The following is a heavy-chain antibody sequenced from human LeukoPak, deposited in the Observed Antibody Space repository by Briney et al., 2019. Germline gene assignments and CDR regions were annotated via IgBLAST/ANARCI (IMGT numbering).Heavy chain of an antibody. V-gene: IGHV3-23*01. CDR2: ISGSGGST. Sequence: GGSLRLSCAASGFTFSSYAMSWVRQAPGKGLEWVSPISGSGGSTYYADSVKGRFTISRDNSKNPLYLQMNSLRAEDTAVYYCAKDREAYGSGSYGDYWGQGTLVTVSS. D-gene: IGHD3-10*01. J-gene: IGHJ4*02. CDR1: GFTFSSYA. CDR3: AKDREAYGSGSYGDY.